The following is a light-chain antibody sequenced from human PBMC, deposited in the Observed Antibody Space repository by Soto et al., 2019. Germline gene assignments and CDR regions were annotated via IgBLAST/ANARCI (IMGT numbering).Light chain of an antibody. CDR2: WAS. CDR1: QNILYRSNNKNY. J-gene: IGKJ1*01. V-gene: IGKV4-1*01. Sequence: DIVLTQSPDSLAVSLGERATMNCKSSQNILYRSNNKNYLAWYQKKPGQPPKLLIYWASSRESGVPERFSGSGSETDFTLTISNVQAEDVAVYYCQQYYVDSCTFGQGPRVEI. CDR3: QQYYVDSCT.